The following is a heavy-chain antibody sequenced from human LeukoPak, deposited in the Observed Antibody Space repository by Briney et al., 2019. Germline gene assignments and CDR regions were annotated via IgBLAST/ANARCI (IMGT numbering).Heavy chain of an antibody. CDR1: GSSISRSNYY. CDR2: IYYSGTT. J-gene: IGHJ5*02. D-gene: IGHD3-22*01. CDR3: ARDPMTSPYNWFDT. V-gene: IGHV4-39*01. Sequence: SETLSLTCTVSGSSISRSNYYWNWIRQPPGKALEWIGSIYYSGTTYYNPSLKSRVTIAVDTSKNQLSLKLNSVTAADTAVYYCARDPMTSPYNWFDTWGQGTLVTVSS.